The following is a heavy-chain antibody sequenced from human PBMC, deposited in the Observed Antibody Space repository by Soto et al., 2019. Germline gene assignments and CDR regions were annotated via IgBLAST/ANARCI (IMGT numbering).Heavy chain of an antibody. CDR1: GFTFSSYA. CDR3: AKVRMEWDWRDYFDY. CDR2: ISGSGGST. Sequence: EVQLLESGGGLVQPGGSLKLSCAASGFTFSSYAMSWVRQAPGKGLEWVSAISGSGGSTYYTDSVKGRFTISRDNSKNTLYLQMNSLRAADTAVDYCAKVRMEWDWRDYFDYWGQGTLVTVSS. V-gene: IGHV3-23*01. D-gene: IGHD3-3*01. J-gene: IGHJ4*02.